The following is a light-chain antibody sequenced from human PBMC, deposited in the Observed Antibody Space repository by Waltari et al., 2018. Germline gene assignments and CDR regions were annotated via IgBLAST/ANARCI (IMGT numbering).Light chain of an antibody. V-gene: IGLV3-1*01. Sequence: SYELTQPPSVSVSPGQTASITCSGDKLGDKYACWYQQKPGQSPVLVIYQDSKRPSGIPERFSGSSSGNTATLTVSGTHAMDEADYYCQAWNIRHVVFCVGTNLTV. CDR3: QAWNIRHVV. CDR1: KLGDKY. CDR2: QDS. J-gene: IGLJ2*01.